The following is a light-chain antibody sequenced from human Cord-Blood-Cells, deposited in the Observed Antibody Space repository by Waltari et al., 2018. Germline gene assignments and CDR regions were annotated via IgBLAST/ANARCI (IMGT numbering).Light chain of an antibody. J-gene: IGKJ1*01. CDR1: QSFLYSSNNKNY. CDR2: WAS. V-gene: IGKV4-1*01. CDR3: QQYYSTPRT. Sequence: DIVMTQSPDSLAVSLGERATINCKSSQSFLYSSNNKNYLAWYQQKPGQPPKLLIYWASTRESGFPDRFSGSGSGTDFTLTISSLQAEDVAVYYCQQYYSTPRTFGQGTKVEIK.